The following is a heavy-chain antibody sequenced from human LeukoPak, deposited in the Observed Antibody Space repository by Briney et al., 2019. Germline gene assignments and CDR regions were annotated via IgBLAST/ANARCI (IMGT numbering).Heavy chain of an antibody. D-gene: IGHD3-3*01. CDR3: ARGHYDFWSGYYSSGYGDYMDV. CDR2: IIPIFGTA. V-gene: IGHV1-69*06. Sequence: ASVKVSCKASGGTFSSYAISWVRQAPGQGLEWMGGIIPIFGTANYAQKFQGRVTITADKSTSTAYMELSSLRSEDTAVYYCARGHYDFWSGYYSSGYGDYMDVWGKGTTVTVSS. CDR1: GGTFSSYA. J-gene: IGHJ6*03.